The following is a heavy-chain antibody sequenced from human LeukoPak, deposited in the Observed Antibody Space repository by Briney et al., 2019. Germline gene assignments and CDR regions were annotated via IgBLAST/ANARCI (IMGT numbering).Heavy chain of an antibody. CDR2: IDPSNGNI. CDR1: GYTFNSYG. V-gene: IGHV1-18*01. D-gene: IGHD3-3*01. CDR3: ARDGVSGHFDY. Sequence: GASVKVSCKASGYTFNSYGICWVRRAPGQGLEWIGWIDPSNGNIKYAEKLQGRVTMTTDASTSTAYMDLRSLRSDDTAVYYCARDGVSGHFDYWGRGTLVTVSS. J-gene: IGHJ4*01.